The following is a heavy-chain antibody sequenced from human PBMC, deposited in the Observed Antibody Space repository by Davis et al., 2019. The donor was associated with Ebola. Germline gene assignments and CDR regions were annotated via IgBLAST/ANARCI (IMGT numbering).Heavy chain of an antibody. D-gene: IGHD5-12*01. J-gene: IGHJ4*02. CDR2: IIPIFGTA. CDR3: ARDMGGWSGYDLDY. CDR1: GGTFSSYA. V-gene: IGHV1-69*05. Sequence: AASVKVSCKASGGTFSSYAISWVRQAPGQGLEWMGGIIPIFGTANYAQKFQGRVTITRDTSASTTYMELSSLRFEDTAVYYCARDMGGWSGYDLDYWGQGTQLTVSS.